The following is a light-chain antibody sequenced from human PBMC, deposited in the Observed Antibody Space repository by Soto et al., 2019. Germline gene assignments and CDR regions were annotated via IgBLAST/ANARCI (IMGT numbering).Light chain of an antibody. V-gene: IGKV1-39*01. CDR1: QSISTY. J-gene: IGKJ1*01. CDR3: QQYHSSSTWT. Sequence: DIQMTQSPSSLSASVGDRVTITCRASQSISTYLSWYQQKPGKVPKLLIYVASSLQTGVPSRFSGSGSGTEFIFTISSLQPEDFATYSCQQYHSSSTWTFGQGTKVELK. CDR2: VAS.